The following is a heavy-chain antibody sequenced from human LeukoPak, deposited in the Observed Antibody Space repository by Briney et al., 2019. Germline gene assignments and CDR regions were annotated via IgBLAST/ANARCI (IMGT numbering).Heavy chain of an antibody. J-gene: IGHJ4*02. Sequence: PGGSLRLSCAASGFTFSSYSMNWVRQSPGKGLEWVSYISGGGDTTLYADSVKGRFTTSRDNAKKSLYLQMTSLRAEDTAVYYCARVGRIQYFDCWGQGTLVTVSS. CDR1: GFTFSSYS. D-gene: IGHD5-18*01. CDR2: ISGGGDTT. CDR3: ARVGRIQYFDC. V-gene: IGHV3-48*04.